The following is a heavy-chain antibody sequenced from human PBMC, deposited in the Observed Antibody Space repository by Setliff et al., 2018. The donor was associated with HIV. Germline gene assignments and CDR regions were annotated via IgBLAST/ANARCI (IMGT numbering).Heavy chain of an antibody. V-gene: IGHV4-59*02. J-gene: IGHJ6*02. Sequence: SETLSLTCTVSGGSVSDYYLSWIRQPPGRGLEWIGYIYYSGNTNYKPSLKRRVTISVDTPKNQFSLKLRSVTSADTAVYYCARERSSGYHSYYYHYGMDVWGQGTTVTV. D-gene: IGHD3-22*01. CDR2: IYYSGNT. CDR3: ARERSSGYHSYYYHYGMDV. CDR1: GGSVSDYY.